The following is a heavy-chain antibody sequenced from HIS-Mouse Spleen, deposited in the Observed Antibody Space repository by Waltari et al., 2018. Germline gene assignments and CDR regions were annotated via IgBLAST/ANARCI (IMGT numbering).Heavy chain of an antibody. D-gene: IGHD3-3*01. CDR2: IYTSGST. V-gene: IGHV4-4*07. CDR1: VGSISSYY. CDR3: ARDFHDFWSGYYGGDKKHDAFDI. Sequence: QVQLQESGPGLVKPSETLSLTCTVSVGSISSYYSSWIRQPAGKGLGWIGRIYTSGSTNYNPSLKSRVTMSVDTSKNQFSLKLSSVTAADTAVYYCARDFHDFWSGYYGGDKKHDAFDIWGQGTMVTVSS. J-gene: IGHJ3*02.